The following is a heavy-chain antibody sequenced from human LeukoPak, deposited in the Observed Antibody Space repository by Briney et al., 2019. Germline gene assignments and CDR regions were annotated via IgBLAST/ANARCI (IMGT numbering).Heavy chain of an antibody. CDR2: ISAYNGNT. CDR3: ARDPYIAAAGNVFDY. J-gene: IGHJ4*02. Sequence: ASVKVSCKASGYTFTSYGISWVRQAPGQGLEWMGWISAYNGNTNYAQKLQGRVTMTTDTSTSTAYMELKSLRSDDTAVYYCARDPYIAAAGNVFDYWGQGTLVTVSP. D-gene: IGHD6-13*01. CDR1: GYTFTSYG. V-gene: IGHV1-18*01.